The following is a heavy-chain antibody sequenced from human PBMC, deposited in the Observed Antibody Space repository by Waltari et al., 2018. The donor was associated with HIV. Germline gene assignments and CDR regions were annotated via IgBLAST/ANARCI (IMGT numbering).Heavy chain of an antibody. D-gene: IGHD3-22*01. Sequence: QVQLVQSGAEVKKPGASVKVSCKASGYTFTNYYMHWVRQAPGQGLEWMGIINPSGGTTTYAQKCQGRVIMTRDTSTSTVYLELSSLRSEDTAVYYCARVYYFDNRGYHSYYFDYWGQGTLVTVSS. CDR2: INPSGGTT. J-gene: IGHJ4*02. V-gene: IGHV1-46*01. CDR1: GYTFTNYY. CDR3: ARVYYFDNRGYHSYYFDY.